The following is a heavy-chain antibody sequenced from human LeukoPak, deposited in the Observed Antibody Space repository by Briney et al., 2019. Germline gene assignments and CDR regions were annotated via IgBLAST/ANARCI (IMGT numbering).Heavy chain of an antibody. CDR2: ISGSGGST. CDR1: GFTFSSYA. J-gene: IGHJ6*02. Sequence: GGSLRLSCAASGFTFSSYAMSWVRQAPGKGLEWVSAISGSGGSTYYADSVKGRFTISRDNSKNTLYLQMNSLRAEDTAVYYCAKGRRYCGGDCSNYYGMDVWGQGTTVTVSS. CDR3: AKGRRYCGGDCSNYYGMDV. V-gene: IGHV3-23*01. D-gene: IGHD2-21*02.